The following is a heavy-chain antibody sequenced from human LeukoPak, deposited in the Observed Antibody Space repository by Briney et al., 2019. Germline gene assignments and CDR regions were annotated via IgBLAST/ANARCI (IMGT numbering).Heavy chain of an antibody. J-gene: IGHJ3*02. CDR1: GYTFTSYY. D-gene: IGHD4-17*01. CDR3: ARDDYGDYVGENAFDI. V-gene: IGHV1-46*01. Sequence: GASVKVSCKASGYTFTSYYMHWVRQAPGQGLEWMGIINPSGGSTSCAQKFQGRVTMTRDTSTSIVYMELSSLRSEDTAVYYCARDDYGDYVGENAFDIWGQGTMVTVSS. CDR2: INPSGGST.